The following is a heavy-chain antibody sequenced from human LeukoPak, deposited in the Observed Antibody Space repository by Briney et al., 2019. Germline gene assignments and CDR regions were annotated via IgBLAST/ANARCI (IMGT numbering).Heavy chain of an antibody. J-gene: IGHJ4*02. CDR3: ARAPTPHYYDSSGYYLKD. D-gene: IGHD3-22*01. CDR2: ISAYNGNT. CDR1: GYTFTSYG. Sequence: GSSVKVSCKASGYTFTSYGISWVRQAPGQGLEWMGWISAYNGNTNYAQKLQGRVTMTTDTSTSTAYMELRSLRSDDTAVYYCARAPTPHYYDSSGYYLKDWGQGTLVTVSS. V-gene: IGHV1-18*01.